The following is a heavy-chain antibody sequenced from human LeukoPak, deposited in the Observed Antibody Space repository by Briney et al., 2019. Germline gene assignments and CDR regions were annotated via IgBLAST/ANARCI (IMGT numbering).Heavy chain of an antibody. V-gene: IGHV3-48*02. CDR1: GFNFSSYS. CDR3: AEEFPPHCSSTSCYPDH. Sequence: PGGSLRLSCAASGFNFSSYSLNWVRQAPGKGLEWVSYISSSTSRIYYADSVKGRFTISRDSAKNSLYLQMDSLRDEDTAMYYCAEEFPPHCSSTSCYPDHWGQGTLVTVAS. D-gene: IGHD2-2*01. CDR2: ISSSTSRI. J-gene: IGHJ5*02.